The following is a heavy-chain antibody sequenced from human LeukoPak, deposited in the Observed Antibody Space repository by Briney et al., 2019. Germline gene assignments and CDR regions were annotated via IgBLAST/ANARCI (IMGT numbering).Heavy chain of an antibody. D-gene: IGHD5-12*01. CDR3: VRGANL. V-gene: IGHV4-39*07. Sequence: PSETLSLTCTVSGGAVSTTSHYWGWMRQAPGKGPEWIGSIHYSGSTSYKSSLKSRVTLSVDTSKNQFSLKLRSVTAADSAVYHCVRGANLWGQGILVTVSS. CDR1: GGAVSTTSHY. CDR2: IHYSGST. J-gene: IGHJ5*02.